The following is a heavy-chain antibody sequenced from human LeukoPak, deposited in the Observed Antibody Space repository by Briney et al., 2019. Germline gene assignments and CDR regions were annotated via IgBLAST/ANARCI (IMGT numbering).Heavy chain of an antibody. CDR2: INPSGGST. V-gene: IGHV1-46*03. Sequence: ASVKVSCKASGYTFTSYYMHWVRQAPGQGLEWMGIINPSGGSTSYAQKFQGRVTMTRDTSTSKVYMELSSLRSEDTAVYYCARAPGSPSGRNWFAPWGQETLVTVSS. CDR1: GYTFTSYY. J-gene: IGHJ5*02. CDR3: ARAPGSPSGRNWFAP. D-gene: IGHD1-26*01.